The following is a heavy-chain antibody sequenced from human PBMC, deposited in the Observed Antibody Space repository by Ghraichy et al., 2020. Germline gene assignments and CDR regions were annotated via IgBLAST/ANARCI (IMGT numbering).Heavy chain of an antibody. V-gene: IGHV3-48*02. J-gene: IGHJ6*02. D-gene: IGHD4-23*01. CDR1: GFTFSSYS. CDR2: ITGSSRTK. Sequence: GGSLRLSCVGSGFTFSSYSMNWVRQAPGKGLEWVSYITGSSRTKFYAESVKGRFTISRDNVQNSLYLQMNSLRDEDTAVYYCARASKVVRYYYYDGMDVWGQGTPVTVSS. CDR3: ARASKVVRYYYYDGMDV.